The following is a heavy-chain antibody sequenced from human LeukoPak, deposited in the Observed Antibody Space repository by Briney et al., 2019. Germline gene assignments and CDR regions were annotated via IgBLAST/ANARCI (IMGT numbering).Heavy chain of an antibody. D-gene: IGHD3-10*01. V-gene: IGHV3-49*04. CDR2: IRSKAYGGTT. Sequence: GGSLRLSCTASGFTFGDYAMSWVRQAPGKGLEWVGFIRSKAYGGTTEYAASVKGRFTISRDDSKSIAYLQMNSLKTEDTAVYYCTRAKSLWFGEVVAFDYWGQGTLVTVSS. J-gene: IGHJ4*02. CDR1: GFTFGDYA. CDR3: TRAKSLWFGEVVAFDY.